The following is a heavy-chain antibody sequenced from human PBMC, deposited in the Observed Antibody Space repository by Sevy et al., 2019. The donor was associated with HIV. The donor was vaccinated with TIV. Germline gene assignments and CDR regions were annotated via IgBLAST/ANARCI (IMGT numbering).Heavy chain of an antibody. CDR2: ISYDGSNK. J-gene: IGHJ4*02. Sequence: GGSLRLSCAASGFTFSSYAMHWDRQAPGKGLEWVAVISYDGSNKYYADSVKGRFTISRDNSKNTLYLQMNSLRAEDTAVYYCARAGSNHYFDYWGQGTLVTVSS. V-gene: IGHV3-30*04. CDR1: GFTFSSYA. CDR3: ARAGSNHYFDY. D-gene: IGHD6-13*01.